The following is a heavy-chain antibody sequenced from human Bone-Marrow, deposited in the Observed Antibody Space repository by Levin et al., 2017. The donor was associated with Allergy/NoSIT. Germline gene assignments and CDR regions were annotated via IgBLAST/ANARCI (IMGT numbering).Heavy chain of an antibody. J-gene: IGHJ4*02. D-gene: IGHD3-10*01. CDR3: ASTPFSGSGSYYDH. CDR2: MYHSGST. CDR1: GDSVTSGRFF. V-gene: IGHV4-61*01. Sequence: SQTLSLTCTVSGDSVTSGRFFCSWIRQPPGKGLEWIGYMYHSGSTNYNPSLKGRVTISLDTSKNQFSLKLTSVTAADTAVYYCASTPFSGSGSYYDHWGQGILVTVSS.